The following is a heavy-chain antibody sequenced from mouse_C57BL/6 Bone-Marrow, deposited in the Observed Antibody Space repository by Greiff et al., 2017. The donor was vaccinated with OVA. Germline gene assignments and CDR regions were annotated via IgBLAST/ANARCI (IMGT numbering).Heavy chain of an antibody. CDR1: GFSLTSYA. V-gene: IGHV2-9-1*01. J-gene: IGHJ2*01. CDR2: IWTGGGT. CDR3: ARNHYGSSFNYFDY. D-gene: IGHD1-1*01. Sequence: VQLVESGPGLVAPSPSLSISCTVSGFSLTSYAISWVRQPPGQGLEWLGVIWTGGGTNYNSALNSRLSISKDNSKSQVFLKMNSLKTDDTARYYCARNHYGSSFNYFDYWGQGTTLTVSS.